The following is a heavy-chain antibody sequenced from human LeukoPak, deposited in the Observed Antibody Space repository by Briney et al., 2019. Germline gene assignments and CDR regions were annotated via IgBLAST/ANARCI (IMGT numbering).Heavy chain of an antibody. Sequence: ASVNVSCKASGYTFTNYPMHWVRQAPGQGLEWMGWITPGGGTNYPQRFQGRVAITWDTSITTAYMDLSRLTSDDTAVYYCTRDRDGDGFAYFDYWGQGALVTVSS. CDR1: GYTFTNYP. CDR2: ITPGGGT. V-gene: IGHV1-2*02. J-gene: IGHJ4*02. D-gene: IGHD5-24*01. CDR3: TRDRDGDGFAYFDY.